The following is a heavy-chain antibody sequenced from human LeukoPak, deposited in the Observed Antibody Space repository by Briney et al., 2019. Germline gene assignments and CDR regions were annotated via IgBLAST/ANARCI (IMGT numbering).Heavy chain of an antibody. D-gene: IGHD3-22*01. J-gene: IGHJ3*02. CDR3: ARSRFYYDSSGYYFPSGAFDI. V-gene: IGHV4-39*01. Sequence: SETLSLTCTVSGGSISSSSYYWGWIRQPPGKGLEWIGSIYYSGSTYYNPSLKSRVTISVDTSKNQFSLKLSSVTAADTAVYYCARSRFYYDSSGYYFPSGAFDIWGQGTMVTVSS. CDR1: GGSISSSSYY. CDR2: IYYSGST.